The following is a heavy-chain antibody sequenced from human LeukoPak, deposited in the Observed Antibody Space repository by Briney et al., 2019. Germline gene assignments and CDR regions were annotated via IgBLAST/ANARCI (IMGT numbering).Heavy chain of an antibody. D-gene: IGHD6-19*01. CDR3: AREYISGWYDY. V-gene: IGHV3-30-3*01. Sequence: GGFLRLSCAASGFSFSTYNVHWVRQAPGEGLEWVAVISYDRTNEFYANSVKGRFTTSRDNSKSTLYLQMNSLRAEDTAVYYCAREYISGWYDYWDQGTLVTASS. J-gene: IGHJ4*02. CDR2: ISYDRTNE. CDR1: GFSFSTYN.